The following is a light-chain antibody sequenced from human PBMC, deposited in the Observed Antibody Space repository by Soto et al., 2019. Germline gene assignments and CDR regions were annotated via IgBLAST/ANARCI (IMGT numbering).Light chain of an antibody. CDR2: HTV. V-gene: IGKV3-11*01. CDR1: QSISND. CDR3: QQRSDWPPLT. J-gene: IGKJ5*01. Sequence: EIVMTQSPVTLSVYPGENVTLSCRASQSISNDLAWYQQTPGQAPRLLIFHTVNRATGVPARFSGSGSGTEFTLTISSLQSEDYAAYFCQQRSDWPPLTFGQGTRLEIK.